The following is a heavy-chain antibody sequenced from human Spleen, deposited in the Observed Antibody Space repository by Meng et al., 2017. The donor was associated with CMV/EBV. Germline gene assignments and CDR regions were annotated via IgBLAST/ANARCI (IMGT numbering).Heavy chain of an antibody. D-gene: IGHD3-3*01. J-gene: IGHJ6*02. CDR3: ARGSGTILSPMDV. Sequence: ESLKISCTVSGGSISSYYWSWIRQPAGKGLEWIGRIYTSGSTNYNPSLKSRVTMSVDTSKNQFSLKLSSVTAADTAVYYCARGSGTILSPMDVWGQGTTVTVSS. V-gene: IGHV4-4*07. CDR1: GGSISSYY. CDR2: IYTSGST.